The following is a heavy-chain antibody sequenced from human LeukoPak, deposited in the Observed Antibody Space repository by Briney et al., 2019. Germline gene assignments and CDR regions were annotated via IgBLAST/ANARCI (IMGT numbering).Heavy chain of an antibody. D-gene: IGHD6-13*01. CDR1: GFTFSSHA. CDR3: ARDLGSSGSVDH. V-gene: IGHV3-30*04. Sequence: PGGSLRLSCAASGFTFSSHAVHWVRQAPGKGLEWVAVISYDGSNKYYTDSVKGRFTISRDNSKNTVNLQMNTLKPEDTAVYYCARDLGSSGSVDHWGQGTLVTVSS. CDR2: ISYDGSNK. J-gene: IGHJ4*02.